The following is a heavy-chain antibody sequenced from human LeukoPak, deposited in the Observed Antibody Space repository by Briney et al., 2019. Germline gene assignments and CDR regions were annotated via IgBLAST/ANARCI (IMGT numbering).Heavy chain of an antibody. Sequence: ASVKVSFNSSAYTFTSYGFSWVRQPPAQGLEWMGWISAYNGNTNYAQKLQGRVTMTTDTSTSTAYMELRSLRSDDTAVYYCAISPHSGSYSIIWGQGTMVTVSS. CDR1: AYTFTSYG. D-gene: IGHD1-26*01. J-gene: IGHJ3*02. V-gene: IGHV1-18*01. CDR3: AISPHSGSYSII. CDR2: ISAYNGNT.